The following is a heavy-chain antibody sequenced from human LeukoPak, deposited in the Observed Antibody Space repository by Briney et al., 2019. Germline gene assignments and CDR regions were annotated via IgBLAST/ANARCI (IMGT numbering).Heavy chain of an antibody. CDR2: IKQEGGEK. Sequence: GGSLRLSCGASGFTFSIYWMSWVRKAPGKGLEWVANIKQEGGEKYYVDSVKGRFTISRDDAKNSLYLQMNSLRAEDTAVYYCARFRTAMQLWKGYYFDYWGQGTLVTVSS. V-gene: IGHV3-7*01. J-gene: IGHJ4*02. CDR1: GFTFSIYW. CDR3: ARFRTAMQLWKGYYFDY. D-gene: IGHD5-18*01.